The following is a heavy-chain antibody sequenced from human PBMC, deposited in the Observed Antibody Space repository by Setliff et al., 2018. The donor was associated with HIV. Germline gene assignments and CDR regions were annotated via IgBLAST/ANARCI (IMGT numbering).Heavy chain of an antibody. V-gene: IGHV1-8*02. D-gene: IGHD3-22*01. Sequence: ASVKVSCKASGYIFIGYYLHWVRQATGQGLEWMGWMNPNSGNTGYAQKFQGRVTMTRDTSISTAYMELNNLKFEDTAVYYCARARRDSYDRGRRNHYYIDVWGKGTTVTVSS. CDR3: ARARRDSYDRGRRNHYYIDV. CDR2: MNPNSGNT. CDR1: GYIFIGYY. J-gene: IGHJ6*03.